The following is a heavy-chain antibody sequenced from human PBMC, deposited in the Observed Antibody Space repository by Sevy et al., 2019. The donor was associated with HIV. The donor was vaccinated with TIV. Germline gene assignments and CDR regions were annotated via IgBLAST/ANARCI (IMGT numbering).Heavy chain of an antibody. CDR2: VSWNSRNI. CDR1: GFPFNDHA. V-gene: IGHV3-9*01. Sequence: GGSLRLSCAASGFPFNDHAMHWVRQVPGKGLEWVSGVSWNSRNIGYADPVKGRFTISRDNANHLLYLEMNSLRPEDTAFYYCAKDINRGCDGINCYPYYYYFYGLDVWGQGTTVTV. J-gene: IGHJ6*02. CDR3: AKDINRGCDGINCYPYYYYFYGLDV. D-gene: IGHD2-21*01.